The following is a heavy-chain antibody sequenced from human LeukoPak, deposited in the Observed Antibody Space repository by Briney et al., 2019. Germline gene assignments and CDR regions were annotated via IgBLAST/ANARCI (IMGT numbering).Heavy chain of an antibody. CDR3: ARVRGDQTYCVDY. CDR1: GFTFSYYV. J-gene: IGHJ4*02. Sequence: GGSLRLSCVASGFTFSYYVMIWLRQATGKGLVWFPYISRSGSTIYYVDSMKGRFTISRDNAKNSLYLQMNSLRVEDTAVYYCARVRGDQTYCVDYWGEGTLVTVSS. CDR2: ISRSGSTI. D-gene: IGHD3-10*02. V-gene: IGHV3-48*03.